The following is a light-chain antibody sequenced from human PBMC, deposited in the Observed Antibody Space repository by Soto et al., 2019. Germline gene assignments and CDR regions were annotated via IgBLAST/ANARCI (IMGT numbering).Light chain of an antibody. V-gene: IGKV3-20*01. Sequence: EIVLTQSPDTLSLSPGERVTLSCRASESVSSSYLAWYQKKPGQAPRLLIYGASTRATGIADRFSGSGSGTDFTLTISRLEPEDFAVYYCQQYAGTFGQGTKLEIK. CDR1: ESVSSSY. CDR2: GAS. J-gene: IGKJ2*01. CDR3: QQYAGT.